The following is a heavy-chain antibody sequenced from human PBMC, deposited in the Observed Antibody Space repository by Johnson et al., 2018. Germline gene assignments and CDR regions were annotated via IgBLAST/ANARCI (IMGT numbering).Heavy chain of an antibody. CDR2: ISSSSSYI. J-gene: IGHJ6*03. CDR3: ARAWNSGTYPDYYYYYMDV. V-gene: IGHV3-21*01. Sequence: VQLVQSGGGLVKPGGSLRLSCAASGFTFSSYSMNWVRQAPGKGLEWVSSISSSSSYIYYADSVKGRFTISRDNSKNTLYLQMNSLRAEATAVYYCARAWNSGTYPDYYYYYMDVWGKGTTVTVSS. CDR1: GFTFSSYS. D-gene: IGHD1-26*01.